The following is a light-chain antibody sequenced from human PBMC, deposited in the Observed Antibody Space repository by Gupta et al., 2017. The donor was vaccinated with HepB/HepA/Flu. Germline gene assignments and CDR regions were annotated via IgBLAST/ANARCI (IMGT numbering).Light chain of an antibody. CDR2: SND. J-gene: IGLJ1*01. CDR3: AAWDDSLEGPV. V-gene: IGLV1-44*01. Sequence: QSVLTQPPSASGTPGQRVTITCSGSSSNIGDNTFSWYQQVPGQAPKLLMFSNDQRASGVPDRFPGSKSGTSASLAISGLQSDDETDYYCAAWDDSLEGPVFGTGTKVTVL. CDR1: SSNIGDNT.